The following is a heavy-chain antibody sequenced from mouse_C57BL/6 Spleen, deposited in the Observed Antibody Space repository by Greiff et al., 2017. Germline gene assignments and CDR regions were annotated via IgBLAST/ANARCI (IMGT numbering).Heavy chain of an antibody. D-gene: IGHD2-1*01. CDR1: GYTFTDYY. Sequence: EVQLQQSGPELVKPGTSVKISCKASGYTFTDYYMNWVKQSHGKSLEWIGDINPNNGGTSYNQKFKGKATLTVDKSSSTAYMELRSLTSEDSAVYYCARFYYGNLGDYFDYWGQGTTLTVAS. V-gene: IGHV1-26*01. J-gene: IGHJ2*01. CDR2: INPNNGGT. CDR3: ARFYYGNLGDYFDY.